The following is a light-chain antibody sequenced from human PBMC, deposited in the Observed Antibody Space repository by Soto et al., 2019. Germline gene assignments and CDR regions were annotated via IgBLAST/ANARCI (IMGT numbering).Light chain of an antibody. CDR2: LGS. Sequence: DIVMTQSPLSLPVTPGEPASISCRSSQSLLDSNGYNYLDWYLQKPGQSPRLLIYLGSNRASGVPGRFSGGGSSTDVTQNISRVEADDVGIYYCKQAVPTYTFGQGTKLEIK. CDR3: KQAVPTYT. J-gene: IGKJ2*01. V-gene: IGKV2-28*01. CDR1: QSLLDSNGYNY.